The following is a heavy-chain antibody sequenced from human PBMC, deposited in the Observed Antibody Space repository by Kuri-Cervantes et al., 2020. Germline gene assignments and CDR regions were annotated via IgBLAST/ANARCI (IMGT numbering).Heavy chain of an antibody. D-gene: IGHD3-10*01. CDR1: GGSMSNNNYY. CDR3: ARGRRSMVRGRNYYYMDV. CDR2: INHSGST. V-gene: IGHV4-39*07. J-gene: IGHJ6*03. Sequence: ESLKISCTVSGGSMSNNNYYWGWIRQPPGKGLEWIGEINHSGSTNYNPSLKSRVTISVDTSKNQFSLKLSSVTAADTAVYYCARGRRSMVRGRNYYYMDVWGKGTTVTVSS.